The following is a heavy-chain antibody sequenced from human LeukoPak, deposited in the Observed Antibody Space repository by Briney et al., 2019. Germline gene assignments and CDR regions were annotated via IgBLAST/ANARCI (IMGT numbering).Heavy chain of an antibody. CDR2: TTRDGSEK. Sequence: GGSLRLSCGASGFTFSTYWMSWVRQAPGKGLEWVANTTRDGSEKYYVDSVKGRFTISRDNAKNSLYLQMNSLRVEDTAVYYCVRDPLRIVGYWGQGTLVTVSS. CDR1: GFTFSTYW. J-gene: IGHJ4*02. D-gene: IGHD1-26*01. CDR3: VRDPLRIVGY. V-gene: IGHV3-7*01.